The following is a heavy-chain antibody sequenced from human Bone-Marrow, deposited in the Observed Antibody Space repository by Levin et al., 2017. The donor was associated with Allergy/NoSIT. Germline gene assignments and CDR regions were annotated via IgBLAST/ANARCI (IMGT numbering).Heavy chain of an antibody. CDR2: ISHSGST. CDR1: GGSLSNYY. D-gene: IGHD6-13*01. CDR3: ARVSAPPVGTDLYDYYGMDV. Sequence: KTSETLSLTCAVYGGSLSNYYWNWIRQSPGKGLEWIGEISHSGSTNYNPSLKSRVTISVDTSKNQFSLKLTSVTAADTATYYCARVSAPPVGTDLYDYYGMDVWGQGTTVTVSS. J-gene: IGHJ6*02. V-gene: IGHV4-34*01.